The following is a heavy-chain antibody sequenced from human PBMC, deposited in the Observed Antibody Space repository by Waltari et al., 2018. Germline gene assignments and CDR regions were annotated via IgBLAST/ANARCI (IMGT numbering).Heavy chain of an antibody. Sequence: QVQLVQTGAEVLRPGAAVKVSCQASGYTFINYEINWVRQAAGQGLEWMGWLNPNSGTKAYAQKFQGRISLTWDTFTRTAYMELSNLRSDDTAVFYCARGRDVFANFDYNWFDPWGQGTLVTVSS. V-gene: IGHV1-8*02. CDR1: GYTFINYE. J-gene: IGHJ5*02. CDR2: LNPNSGTK. D-gene: IGHD3-3*01. CDR3: ARGRDVFANFDYNWFDP.